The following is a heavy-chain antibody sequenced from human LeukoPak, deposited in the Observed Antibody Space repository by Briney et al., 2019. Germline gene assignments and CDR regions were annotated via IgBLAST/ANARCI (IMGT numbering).Heavy chain of an antibody. CDR2: ITGDGSST. D-gene: IGHD2-2*01. V-gene: IGHV3-74*01. J-gene: IGHJ6*03. CDR1: GFNFGSQW. Sequence: AGGSLRLSCAASGFNFGSQWMHWARQAPGKGLVWVSRITGDGSSTSYADSVKGRFTISRDNGKNSVILQMSSLRAEDSAVYYCAREVCSRTSCYLGYYYMDVWGKGTPVTASS. CDR3: AREVCSRTSCYLGYYYMDV.